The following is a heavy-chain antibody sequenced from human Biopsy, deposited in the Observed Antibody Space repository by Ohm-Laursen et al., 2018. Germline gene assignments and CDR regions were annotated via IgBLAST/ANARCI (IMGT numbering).Heavy chain of an antibody. J-gene: IGHJ5*02. CDR1: GGSVSSNVHY. Sequence: TLSLTYTVSGGSVSSNVHYWAWIRQPPGKGLECIGTVFHSGITFYNPSLKSRVTISIDTSKNQFSLNLSSVTAADTAVYYCARHPTGFWFDPWGQGTLVTVSS. V-gene: IGHV4-39*01. CDR2: VFHSGIT. CDR3: ARHPTGFWFDP.